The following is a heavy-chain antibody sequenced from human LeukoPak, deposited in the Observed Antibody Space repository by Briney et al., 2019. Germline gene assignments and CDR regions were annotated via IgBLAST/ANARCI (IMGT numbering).Heavy chain of an antibody. V-gene: IGHV4-59*01. J-gene: IGHJ4*02. CDR1: GGSISSYY. D-gene: IGHD3-3*01. CDR3: ARTGYYDVWSGYQDN. CDR2: IYYSGST. Sequence: PSETLSLTCTVSGGSISSYYWSWIRQPPEKGLEWIGYIYYSGSTNYNPSLKSRVTISVDTSKNQFSLKLSSVTAADTAVYYCARTGYYDVWSGYQDNWGQGTLVTVSS.